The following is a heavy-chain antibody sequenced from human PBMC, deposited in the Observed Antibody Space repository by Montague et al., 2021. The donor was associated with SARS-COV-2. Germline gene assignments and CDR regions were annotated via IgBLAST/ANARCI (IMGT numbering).Heavy chain of an antibody. CDR2: TYYRSKWYN. CDR1: GDSVSRNSPA. D-gene: IGHD1-26*01. J-gene: IGHJ4*02. V-gene: IGHV6-1*01. Sequence: CAISGDSVSRNSPARNWIRQSPSRGLEWLVRTYYRSKWYNDYAVSVKSRITINPDTSKNQISLQLNSATPEDTAVYYCARTSASSDYWGQGTLVTVSS. CDR3: ARTSASSDY.